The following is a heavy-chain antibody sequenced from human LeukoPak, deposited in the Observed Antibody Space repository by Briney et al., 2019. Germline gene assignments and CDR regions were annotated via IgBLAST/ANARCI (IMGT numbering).Heavy chain of an antibody. V-gene: IGHV3-23*01. CDR2: ISGSGGST. D-gene: IGHD3-16*02. J-gene: IGHJ6*03. CDR3: ARCGEVITFGGVIVPHYYMDV. CDR1: GFTVSSNY. Sequence: GGSLRLSCAASGFTVSSNYMSWVRQAPGKGLEWVSAISGSGGSTYYADSVKGRFTISRDNSKNTLYLQMNSLRAEDTAEYYCARCGEVITFGGVIVPHYYMDVWGKGTTVTVSS.